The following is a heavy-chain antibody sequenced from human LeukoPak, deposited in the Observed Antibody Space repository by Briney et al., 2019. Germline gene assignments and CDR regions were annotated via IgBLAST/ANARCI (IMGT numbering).Heavy chain of an antibody. CDR3: ARRLCSSLTCNIGPSGNWLDP. CDR2: IYYDGST. Sequence: SETLSLTCTVSGGSMSNYWWNWIRQPPGKGLEWIGYIYYDGSTYYNPALNSRVTISIDASKNQFSLKLNSVTAADTAVYYCARRLCSSLTCNIGPSGNWLDPWGQGTLVTVSS. V-gene: IGHV4-59*08. D-gene: IGHD2-2*02. CDR1: GGSMSNYW. J-gene: IGHJ5*02.